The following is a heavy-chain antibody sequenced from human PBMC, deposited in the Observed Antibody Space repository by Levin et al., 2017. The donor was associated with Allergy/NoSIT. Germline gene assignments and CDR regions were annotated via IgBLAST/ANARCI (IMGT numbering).Heavy chain of an antibody. D-gene: IGHD4-23*01. CDR2: ISSNGGST. CDR3: ASASYGGNSRVFDY. Sequence: GESLKISCAASGFTFSSYAMHWVRQAPGKGLEYVSAISSNGGSTYYANSVKGRFTISRDNSKNTLYLQMGSLRAEDMAVYYCASASYGGNSRVFDYWGQGTLVTVSS. CDR1: GFTFSSYA. V-gene: IGHV3-64*01. J-gene: IGHJ4*02.